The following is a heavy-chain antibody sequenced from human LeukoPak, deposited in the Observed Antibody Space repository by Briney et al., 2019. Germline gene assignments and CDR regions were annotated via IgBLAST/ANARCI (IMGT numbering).Heavy chain of an antibody. Sequence: PGRSLRLSCAASGFIFSSYAMHWARQAPGKGLEWVAVISYDGSNKYYADSVKGRFTISRDNSKNTVYLQMNSLRAEDTAVYYCASHGILTEGWFDTWGQGTLVTVSS. D-gene: IGHD3-9*01. CDR2: ISYDGSNK. J-gene: IGHJ5*02. V-gene: IGHV3-30*04. CDR3: ASHGILTEGWFDT. CDR1: GFIFSSYA.